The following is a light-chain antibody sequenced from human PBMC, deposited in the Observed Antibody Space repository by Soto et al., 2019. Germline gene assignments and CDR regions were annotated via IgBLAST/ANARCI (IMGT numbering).Light chain of an antibody. J-gene: IGKJ1*01. CDR1: QTISSW. Sequence: DIQMTQSPSTLSGSVGDRGTITCRASQTISSWLAWYQQKPGKAPKLLIYKASTLKSGVPSRFSGSGSGTEFTLTISSLQPDDFATYYCQQYNSYPWTFGQGTKVDIK. CDR2: KAS. CDR3: QQYNSYPWT. V-gene: IGKV1-5*03.